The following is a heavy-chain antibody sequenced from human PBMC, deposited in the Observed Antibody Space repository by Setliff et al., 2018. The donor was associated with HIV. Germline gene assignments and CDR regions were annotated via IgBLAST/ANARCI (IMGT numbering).Heavy chain of an antibody. V-gene: IGHV1-24*01. J-gene: IGHJ1*01. Sequence: ASVKVSCKVSGYTLAELSIHWVRQAPGKGLEWMGGFDPEDVETVYAQKFQGRVTMTEDTSTDTAYMELSSLRSEDTAVYYCATVRRYYYDSSGQEYFQHWGQGTPVTSPQ. CDR3: ATVRRYYYDSSGQEYFQH. CDR2: FDPEDVET. D-gene: IGHD3-22*01. CDR1: GYTLAELS.